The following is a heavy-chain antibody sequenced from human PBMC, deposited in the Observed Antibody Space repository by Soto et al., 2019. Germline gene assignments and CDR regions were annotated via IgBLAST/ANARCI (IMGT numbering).Heavy chain of an antibody. D-gene: IGHD2-2*01. V-gene: IGHV1-69*13. CDR1: GGTFSSYA. CDR2: IIPTFGTA. J-gene: IGHJ6*02. Sequence: SVKVSCKASGGTFSSYAISWVRQAPGQRLEWMGGIIPTFGTANYAQKFQGRVTITADESTSTAYMELSSLRSEDTAVYYCARVMRYCISTSCSGYYYYGMDVWGQGTTVTVSS. CDR3: ARVMRYCISTSCSGYYYYGMDV.